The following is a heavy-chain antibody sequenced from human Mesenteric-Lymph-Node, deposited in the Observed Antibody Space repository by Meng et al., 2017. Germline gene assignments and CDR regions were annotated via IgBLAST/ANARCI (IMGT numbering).Heavy chain of an antibody. CDR1: GYTFTSYY. J-gene: IGHJ4*02. CDR2: INPSGGST. CDR3: ARGDHPGAQYCSGGSCYSGVDY. V-gene: IGHV1-46*01. D-gene: IGHD2-15*01. Sequence: ASVKVSCKASGYTFTSYYMHWVRQAPGQGLEWMGIINPSGGSTSYAQKFQGRVTMTRDTSTSTVYMELSGLRSEDTAVYYCARGDHPGAQYCSGGSCYSGVDYWGQGTLVTVSS.